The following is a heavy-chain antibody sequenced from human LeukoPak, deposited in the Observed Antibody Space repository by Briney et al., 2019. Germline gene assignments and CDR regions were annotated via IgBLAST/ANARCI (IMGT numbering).Heavy chain of an antibody. D-gene: IGHD4-17*01. CDR1: GFTFTSYW. CDR3: ATDLG. Sequence: GGSLRLSCAASGFTFTSYWMHWVRQPPGKGLVWVSRVDHAGSGTAYADSVTGRFTISRDNAKNTVYLQMNSLRAEDTAVYYCATDLGWGQGTLVIVSS. CDR2: VDHAGSGT. J-gene: IGHJ4*02. V-gene: IGHV3-74*01.